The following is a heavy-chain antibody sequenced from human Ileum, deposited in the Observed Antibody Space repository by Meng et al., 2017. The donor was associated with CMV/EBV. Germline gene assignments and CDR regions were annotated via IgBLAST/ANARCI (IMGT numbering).Heavy chain of an antibody. CDR1: GYTFTSLD. J-gene: IGHJ4*02. CDR3: ARGVQEGVDI. Sequence: SCNASGYTFTSLDINWLRQATGQGLEWMGYMTPNNGYAEFTQKFQGRVAMTRDISMDTAYLELSSLKSEDTATYYCARGVQEGVDIWGQGTLVTVSS. D-gene: IGHD6-6*01. CDR2: MTPNNGYA. V-gene: IGHV1-8*01.